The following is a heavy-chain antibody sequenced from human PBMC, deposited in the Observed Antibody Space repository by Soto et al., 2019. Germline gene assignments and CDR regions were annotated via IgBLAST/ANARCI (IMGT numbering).Heavy chain of an antibody. CDR3: ARLGIVLVVVIPNGGFDY. CDR1: GGSISSSSYY. Sequence: NPSETLSLTCTVSGGSISSSSYYWGWIRQPPGKGLEWIGSIYYSGSTYYNPSLKSRVTISVDTSKNQFSLKLSSVTAADTAVYYCARLGIVLVVVIPNGGFDYWGQGTLVTVSS. V-gene: IGHV4-39*01. CDR2: IYYSGST. J-gene: IGHJ4*02. D-gene: IGHD3-22*01.